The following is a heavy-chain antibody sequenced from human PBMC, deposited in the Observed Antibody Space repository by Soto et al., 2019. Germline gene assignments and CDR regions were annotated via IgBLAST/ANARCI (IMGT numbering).Heavy chain of an antibody. J-gene: IGHJ4*02. D-gene: IGHD4-17*01. CDR1: GYSFTDYK. V-gene: IGHV1-2*04. Sequence: ASVKVSCKASGYSFTDYKLHWVRQAPGQGLEWMGWVDPNGGGSNSAQKFQGSVTMTWDTSITTAYLDLTRLTTNDTATYFCATWVDYGDFEGFDFWGQGTLVTVSS. CDR3: ATWVDYGDFEGFDF. CDR2: VDPNGGGS.